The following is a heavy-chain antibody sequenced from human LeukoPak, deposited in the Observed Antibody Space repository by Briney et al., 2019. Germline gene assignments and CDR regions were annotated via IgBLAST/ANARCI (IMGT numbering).Heavy chain of an antibody. D-gene: IGHD3-22*01. CDR3: ARSPNYYDSSGYYNWFDP. Sequence: SETLSLTCTVSGYSISSSNWWSWVRQPPGKGLEWIGYIYYSGSTNYNPSLKSRVTISVDTSKNQFSLKLSSVTAADTAVYYCARSPNYYDSSGYYNWFDPWGQGTLVTVSS. J-gene: IGHJ5*02. V-gene: IGHV4-4*02. CDR2: IYYSGST. CDR1: GYSISSSNW.